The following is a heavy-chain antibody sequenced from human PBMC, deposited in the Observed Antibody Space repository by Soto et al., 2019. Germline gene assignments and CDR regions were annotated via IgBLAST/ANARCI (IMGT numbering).Heavy chain of an antibody. V-gene: IGHV3-74*03. D-gene: IGHD2-2*01. J-gene: IGHJ3*02. Sequence: EVQLVESGGDLVRPGGSLRLSCAASGFTFSGHWMHWVRQVPGKGLEWVSRVNTDGGTSAYADSVKGRFTTSRENAKSTLYLQMSGLRAEDAAVYYCAREAGYCSRTSCYRRAFDTWGQGTTVSVSS. CDR2: VNTDGGTS. CDR3: AREAGYCSRTSCYRRAFDT. CDR1: GFTFSGHW.